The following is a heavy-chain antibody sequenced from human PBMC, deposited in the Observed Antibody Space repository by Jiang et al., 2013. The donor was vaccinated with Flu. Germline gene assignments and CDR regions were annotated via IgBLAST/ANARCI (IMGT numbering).Heavy chain of an antibody. Sequence: RALEWLALIYWDDKRYSPSLKSRLTITKDTSKNQVVLTMTNMDPVDTATYYCAHSSIFGVGPDYWGQGTLVTVSS. D-gene: IGHD3-3*01. J-gene: IGHJ4*02. CDR2: IYWDDK. CDR3: AHSSIFGVGPDY. V-gene: IGHV2-5*01.